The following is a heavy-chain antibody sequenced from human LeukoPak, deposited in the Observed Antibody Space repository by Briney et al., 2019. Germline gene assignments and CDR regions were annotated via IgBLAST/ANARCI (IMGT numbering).Heavy chain of an antibody. CDR2: IRYDGSNQ. CDR1: GFTFSTYG. J-gene: IGHJ4*02. D-gene: IGHD1-26*01. CDR3: AVSLKLAATNLFDY. Sequence: GGSLRLSCAASGFTFSTYGMHWVRQAPGKGLEWVAFIRYDGSNQYYADSVKGRFTISRDNSKTTLYLQMNSLRAEDTAVYYCAVSLKLAATNLFDYWGQGTLVTVSS. V-gene: IGHV3-30*02.